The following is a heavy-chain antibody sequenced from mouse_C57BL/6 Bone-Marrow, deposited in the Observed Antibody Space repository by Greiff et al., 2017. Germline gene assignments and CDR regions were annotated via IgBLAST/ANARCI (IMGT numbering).Heavy chain of an antibody. CDR3: ARPFDY. CDR2: ISSGGSYT. CDR1: GFTFSSYG. V-gene: IGHV5-6*01. Sequence: EVMLVESGGDLVKPGGSLKLSSAASGFTFSSYGMSWVRQTPDKRLEWVATISSGGSYTYYPDSVKGRFTISRDNAKNTLYLQMSSLKSEDTAMYYCARPFDYWGQGTTLTVSS. J-gene: IGHJ2*01.